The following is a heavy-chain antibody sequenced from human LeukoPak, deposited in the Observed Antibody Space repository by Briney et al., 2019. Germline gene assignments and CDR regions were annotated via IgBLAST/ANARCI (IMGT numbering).Heavy chain of an antibody. J-gene: IGHJ4*02. D-gene: IGHD5-12*01. CDR2: IYHSGST. CDR3: ASYSGYDYYFNY. V-gene: IGHV4-30-2*01. CDR1: GGSISSGDYY. Sequence: SETLSLTCTVSGGSISSGDYYWSWIRQPPGKGLEWIGYIYHSGSTYYNPSLKSRVTISVDRSKNQFSLKVSSVTAADTAVYYCASYSGYDYYFNYWGQGTLVTVSS.